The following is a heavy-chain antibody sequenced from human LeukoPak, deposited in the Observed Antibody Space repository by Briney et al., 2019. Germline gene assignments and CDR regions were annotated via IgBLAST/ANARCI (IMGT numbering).Heavy chain of an antibody. J-gene: IGHJ4*02. D-gene: IGHD2-2*01. CDR2: VFTSGDT. V-gene: IGHV4-61*02. CDR1: GASISSGTYQ. CDR3: ARLGYCGSSNCHV. Sequence: PSETLSLTCAVCGASISSGTYQWNWIRQPAGKGLQWIGRVFTSGDTTYTPSLKSRVTISVDTSNQQFSLKLRSVTATDTGVYYCARLGYCGSSNCHVWGKGSLVTVSS.